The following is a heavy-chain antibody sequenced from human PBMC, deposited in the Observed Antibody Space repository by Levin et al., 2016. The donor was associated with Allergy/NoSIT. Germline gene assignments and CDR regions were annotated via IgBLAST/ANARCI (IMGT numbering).Heavy chain of an antibody. D-gene: IGHD1-26*01. V-gene: IGHV4-59*01. CDR3: ARLSKVGIAYYFDY. Sequence: SETLSLTCTVSGGSIISSNWSWIRQPPGKGLEYIGYIYYTGITNYNPSLRGRLTMSVDTPKNQLSLNLRSVTAADTAVYYCARLSKVGIAYYFDYWGQGALVTVSS. CDR2: IYYTGIT. CDR1: GGSIISSN. J-gene: IGHJ4*02.